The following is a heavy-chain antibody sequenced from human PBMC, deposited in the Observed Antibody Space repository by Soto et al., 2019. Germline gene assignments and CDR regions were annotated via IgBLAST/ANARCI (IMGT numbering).Heavy chain of an antibody. Sequence: SETRSLTGSVYGGSFIGYYSSWIRHPPGKGLEWIRSIYHSGSAYYIPSLKSRVTILVDTSKKKFSLKLSSVTAADTAVYYCARVLSVTYYYYYGMDVWGQGTTVTVSS. D-gene: IGHD4-4*01. CDR1: GGSFIGYY. CDR3: ARVLSVTYYYYYGMDV. CDR2: IYHSGSA. J-gene: IGHJ6*02. V-gene: IGHV4-34*01.